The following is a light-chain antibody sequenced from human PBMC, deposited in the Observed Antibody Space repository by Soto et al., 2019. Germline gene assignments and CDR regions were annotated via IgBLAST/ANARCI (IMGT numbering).Light chain of an antibody. CDR1: SSDVGGYNY. Sequence: ALTQPRSVSGSPGQSVTISCTGTSSDVGGYNYVSWYQQHPDKAPKLLIYDVSKRPSGVPDRFSGSKSDNTASLTISGLQAEDEADYYCCSYAGSYTFVFGTGTKVTVL. CDR3: CSYAGSYTFV. J-gene: IGLJ1*01. V-gene: IGLV2-11*01. CDR2: DVS.